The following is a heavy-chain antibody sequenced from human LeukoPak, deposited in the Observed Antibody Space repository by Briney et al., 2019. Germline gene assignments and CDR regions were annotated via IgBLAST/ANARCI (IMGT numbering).Heavy chain of an antibody. CDR3: AKDDCSSTSCCMGDY. J-gene: IGHJ4*02. Sequence: GGSLRLSCAASGFTFSSYGMHWVRQAPGKGLEWVAVISYDGSNKYYADSVKGRFTISRDNSKNTLYLQMNSLRAEDTAVYYCAKDDCSSTSCCMGDYWGQGTLVTVSS. CDR2: ISYDGSNK. CDR1: GFTFSSYG. V-gene: IGHV3-30*18. D-gene: IGHD2-2*01.